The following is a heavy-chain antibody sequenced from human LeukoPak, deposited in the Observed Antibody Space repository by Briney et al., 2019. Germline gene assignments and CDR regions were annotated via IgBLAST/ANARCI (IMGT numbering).Heavy chain of an antibody. CDR1: GFTFSSYS. D-gene: IGHD6-13*01. J-gene: IGHJ3*02. V-gene: IGHV3-48*01. Sequence: GGSLRLSCAASGFTFSSYSMNWVRQAPGKGLEWVSYISSSSSTIYYADSVKGRFTISRDNAKNSLYLQMNSLRAEDTAVYYCARYSSSWFGSTDAFDIWGQGTMVTVSS. CDR3: ARYSSSWFGSTDAFDI. CDR2: ISSSSSTI.